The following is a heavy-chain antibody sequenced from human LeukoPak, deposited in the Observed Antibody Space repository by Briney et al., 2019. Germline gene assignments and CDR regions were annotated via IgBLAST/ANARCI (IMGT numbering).Heavy chain of an antibody. D-gene: IGHD3/OR15-3a*01. J-gene: IGHJ4*02. V-gene: IGHV3-23*01. Sequence: GGSLRLSCAASGFTLNNYAMNWVRQAPGKGLEWVSAISAGGGSTYYADSMKGRFTISRDNSKNTLWLQMNSLRVEDTAVYYCAKVILSRTRGPFDYWGQGPLVTVSS. CDR2: ISAGGGST. CDR3: AKVILSRTRGPFDY. CDR1: GFTLNNYA.